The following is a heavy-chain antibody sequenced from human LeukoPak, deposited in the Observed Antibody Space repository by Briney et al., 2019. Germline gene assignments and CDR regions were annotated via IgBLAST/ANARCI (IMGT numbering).Heavy chain of an antibody. Sequence: GGSLRLSCAVSGFTFSSYWWSWVRQTPGKGLEWVASIKQDGSEIHYLDSVKGRFTISRDNAKNSLYLHMSSLRAEDTAVYYCAREPRSMRFWGQGTLVTVSS. CDR1: GFTFSSYW. J-gene: IGHJ4*02. V-gene: IGHV3-7*01. CDR2: IKQDGSEI. CDR3: AREPRSMRF.